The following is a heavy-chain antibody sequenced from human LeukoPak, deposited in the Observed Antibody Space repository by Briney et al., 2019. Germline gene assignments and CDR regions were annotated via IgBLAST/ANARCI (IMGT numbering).Heavy chain of an antibody. CDR1: GYTFTSYG. CDR3: ARDPPAYSSSWYYYYYYMDV. D-gene: IGHD6-13*01. V-gene: IGHV1-18*01. Sequence: ASVKVSCKASGYTFTSYGISWVRQAPGQGLEWMGWISAYNGNTNYAQKLQGRVTMTTDTSTSTAYMELRNLRSDDTAVYYCARDPPAYSSSWYYYYYYMDVWGKGTTVTISS. J-gene: IGHJ6*03. CDR2: ISAYNGNT.